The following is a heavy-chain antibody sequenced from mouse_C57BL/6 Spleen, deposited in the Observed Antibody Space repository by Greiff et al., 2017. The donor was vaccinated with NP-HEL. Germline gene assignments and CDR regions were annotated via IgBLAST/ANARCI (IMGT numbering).Heavy chain of an antibody. J-gene: IGHJ4*01. CDR2: IYPNSGST. CDR3: DHYFALDY. V-gene: IGHV1-64*01. Sequence: VQLQQSGAELVKPGASVKMSCKASGYTFTSYWMHWVKQRPGQGLEWIGMIYPNSGSTNHNAKLKSKATLTANKSSSTAYMQLSSVTYEDSAVYDGDHYFALDYWGQGTSVTVSS. CDR1: GYTFTSYW.